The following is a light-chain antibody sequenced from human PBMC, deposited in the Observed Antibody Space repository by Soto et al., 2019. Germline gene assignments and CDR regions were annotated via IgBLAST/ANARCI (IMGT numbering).Light chain of an antibody. J-gene: IGKJ4*01. CDR3: QQYFGAPLT. Sequence: EIVMTQSPDALAVSLGERATINCKSSRSVLYSSNNMNYLAWYQQKPGQPPKLLIYWASTRESGVPDRFSGSGSATDFILTISSLQAEDVAVYYCQQYFGAPLTFGGGTKVEIK. CDR1: RSVLYSSNNMNY. CDR2: WAS. V-gene: IGKV4-1*01.